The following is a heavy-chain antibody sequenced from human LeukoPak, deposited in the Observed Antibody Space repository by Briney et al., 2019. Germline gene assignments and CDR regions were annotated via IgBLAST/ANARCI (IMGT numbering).Heavy chain of an antibody. CDR3: AREKSPDYCSGGSCYFDY. Sequence: SETLSLTCTVSGGSISSYYWSWIRQPPGKGLEWIGYIYYRGSTNYNPSLKSRVTISVDTSKNQFSLKLSSVTAADTAVYYCAREKSPDYCSGGSCYFDYWGQGTLVTVSS. V-gene: IGHV4-59*01. D-gene: IGHD2-15*01. J-gene: IGHJ4*02. CDR1: GGSISSYY. CDR2: IYYRGST.